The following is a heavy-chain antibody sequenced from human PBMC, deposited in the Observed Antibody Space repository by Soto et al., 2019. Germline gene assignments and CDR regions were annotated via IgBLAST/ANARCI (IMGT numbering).Heavy chain of an antibody. Sequence: PGGSLRLSCVASGFIFGSCAMSWVRLAPGKGLEWVSSIGPNGGSTYYADSVKGRLTSSRDNFENTLYLQMNSLRAEDTALYYCAKLYYYDSTGFFRYFDQWGQGTLVTVSS. CDR3: AKLYYYDSTGFFRYFDQ. CDR1: GFIFGSCA. V-gene: IGHV3-23*01. D-gene: IGHD3-22*01. CDR2: IGPNGGST. J-gene: IGHJ4*02.